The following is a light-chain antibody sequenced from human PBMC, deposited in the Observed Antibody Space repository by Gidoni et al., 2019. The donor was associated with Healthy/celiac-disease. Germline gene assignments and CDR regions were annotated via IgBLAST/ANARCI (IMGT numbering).Light chain of an antibody. J-gene: IGLJ2*01. CDR3: AAWDDSLNGPR. CDR1: SSNIGSNT. CDR2: SNN. Sequence: QSVLTQPPSASGTPGQRVTIPCSGSSSNIGSNTVNWYQQLPGTAPKLLIYSNNQRPSGVPDRFSGSKSGTSASLAISGLQSEDEADYYCAAWDDSLNGPRFGGGTKLTVL. V-gene: IGLV1-44*01.